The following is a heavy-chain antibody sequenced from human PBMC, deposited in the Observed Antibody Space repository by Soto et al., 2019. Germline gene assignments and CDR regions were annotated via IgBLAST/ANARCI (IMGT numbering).Heavy chain of an antibody. D-gene: IGHD3-10*01. J-gene: IGHJ4*02. CDR2: IYKSGGT. V-gene: IGHV4-30-2*01. Sequence: QLQLQESGSGLVKPSQTLSLTCAVSGGSISSGGFSWNWIRQPPGKGLEWIGYIYKSGGTAYNPSLKSRVTISVDRSNNQFSLDLTSVTAADTAVYYCARLQFGEGFDSWGQGTLVTVAS. CDR3: ARLQFGEGFDS. CDR1: GGSISSGGFS.